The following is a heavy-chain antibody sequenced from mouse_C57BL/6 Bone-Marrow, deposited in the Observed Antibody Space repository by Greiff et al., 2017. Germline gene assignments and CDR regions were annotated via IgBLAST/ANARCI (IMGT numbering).Heavy chain of an antibody. D-gene: IGHD2-14*01. CDR1: GYTFTDYY. J-gene: IGHJ2*01. CDR3: AGGVREVYFDY. CDR2: INPNNGGT. V-gene: IGHV1-26*01. Sequence: EVQLQQSGPELVKPGASVKISCKASGYTFTDYYMNWVKQSHGKSLEWIGDINPNNGGTSYNQKFKGKATLTVDKSSSTAYMELRSLTSEDSAVYYCAGGVREVYFDYWGQGTTLTVSS.